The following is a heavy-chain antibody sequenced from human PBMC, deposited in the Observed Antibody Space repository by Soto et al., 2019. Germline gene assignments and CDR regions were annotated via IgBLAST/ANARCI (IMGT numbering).Heavy chain of an antibody. CDR1: GYTFTSYG. CDR2: ISAYNGNT. D-gene: IGHD3-22*01. J-gene: IGHJ4*02. Sequence: DASVKVSCKASGYTFTSYGISWVRQAPGQGLEWMGWISAYNGNTNYAQKLQGRVTMTTDTSTSTAYMELRSLRSDDTAVYYCARVLLSGYYRTGFDYWGQGTLVTVSS. V-gene: IGHV1-18*01. CDR3: ARVLLSGYYRTGFDY.